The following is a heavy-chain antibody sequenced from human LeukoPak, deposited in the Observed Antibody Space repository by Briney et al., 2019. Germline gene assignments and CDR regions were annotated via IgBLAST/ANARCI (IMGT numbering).Heavy chain of an antibody. D-gene: IGHD4-11*01. J-gene: IGHJ6*02. V-gene: IGHV4-34*01. CDR1: GGSFSGYY. CDR3: ASIRVTRADGDYSYGMDV. CDR2: INHSGVT. Sequence: PSETLSLTCAVYGGSFSGYYWSWIRQPPGKGLEWIGEINHSGVTNHNPSLKSRGTISVDTSKNQFSLKVSSVTAADTAVYFCASIRVTRADGDYSYGMDVWGQGTTVTVSS.